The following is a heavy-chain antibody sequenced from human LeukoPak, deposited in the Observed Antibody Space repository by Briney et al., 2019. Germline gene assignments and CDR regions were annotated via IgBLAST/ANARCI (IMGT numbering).Heavy chain of an antibody. Sequence: GGSLRLSCAASGFTFDDYGMSWVRQAPGKGLEWVSYISSSSSTIYYADSVKGRFTISRDNAKNSLYLQMNSLRAEDTAVYYCARDSGVGSFGAFDIWGQGTMVTVSS. V-gene: IGHV3-48*01. CDR2: ISSSSSTI. CDR1: GFTFDDYG. J-gene: IGHJ3*02. CDR3: ARDSGVGSFGAFDI. D-gene: IGHD1-26*01.